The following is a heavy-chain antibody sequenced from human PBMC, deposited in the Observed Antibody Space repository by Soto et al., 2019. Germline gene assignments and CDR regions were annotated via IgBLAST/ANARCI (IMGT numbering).Heavy chain of an antibody. Sequence: ASVKVSCKVSGYTLTELSMHWVRQAPGKGLEWMGGFDPEDGETIYAQKFQGRVTMTEDTSTDTAYMELSSLRSEDTAVYYCATDAPTYYYGSGSYRPNFDYWGQGTLVTVSS. J-gene: IGHJ4*02. CDR1: GYTLTELS. V-gene: IGHV1-24*01. CDR2: FDPEDGET. CDR3: ATDAPTYYYGSGSYRPNFDY. D-gene: IGHD3-10*01.